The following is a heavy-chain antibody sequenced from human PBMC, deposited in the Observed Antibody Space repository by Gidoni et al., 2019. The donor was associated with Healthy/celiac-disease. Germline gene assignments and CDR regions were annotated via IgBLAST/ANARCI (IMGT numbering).Heavy chain of an antibody. Sequence: QVQLQQWGAGLLKPSETLSLTCAVYGGSFSGYYWSWIRQPPGKGLEWIGEINHRGSTNYNPSLKSRVTISVDTSKNQFSLKLSSVTAADTAVYYCARGGLGYCSGGSCYYWFDPWGQGTLVTVSS. V-gene: IGHV4-34*01. J-gene: IGHJ5*02. CDR2: INHRGST. CDR1: GGSFSGYY. D-gene: IGHD2-15*01. CDR3: ARGGLGYCSGGSCYYWFDP.